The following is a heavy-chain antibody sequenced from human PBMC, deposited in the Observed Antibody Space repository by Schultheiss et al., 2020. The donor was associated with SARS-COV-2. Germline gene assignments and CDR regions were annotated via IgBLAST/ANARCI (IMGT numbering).Heavy chain of an antibody. CDR2: FDPEDGET. Sequence: ASVKVSCKVSGYTLTDLSMHWVRQAPGKGLEWMGGFDPEDGETMYAQKFQGRVSLTEDTASDTAYMELSSLRSEDTAVYYCATRVTYYYDSSGHYYTNWGQGTLVTVSS. J-gene: IGHJ4*02. V-gene: IGHV1-24*01. CDR1: GYTLTDLS. CDR3: ATRVTYYYDSSGHYYTN. D-gene: IGHD3-22*01.